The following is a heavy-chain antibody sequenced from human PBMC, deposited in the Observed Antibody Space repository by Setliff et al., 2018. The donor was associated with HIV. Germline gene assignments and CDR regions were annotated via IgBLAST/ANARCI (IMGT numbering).Heavy chain of an antibody. CDR3: ARGYYDSRGYYYPFDY. D-gene: IGHD3-22*01. V-gene: IGHV3-23*01. J-gene: IGHJ4*02. Sequence: ETLSLTCAVSGYSISSGYCWGWIRQPPGKGLEWVSHISGNGDNTYYADSVKGRFTISRDNSRNSLYLQMNSLRAEDTAVYYCARGYYDSRGYYYPFDYWGQGTLVTVSS. CDR1: GYSISSGYC. CDR2: ISGNGDNT.